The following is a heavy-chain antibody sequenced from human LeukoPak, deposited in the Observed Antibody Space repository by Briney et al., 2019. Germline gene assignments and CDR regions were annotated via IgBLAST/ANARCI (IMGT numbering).Heavy chain of an antibody. V-gene: IGHV4-34*01. CDR3: ARRAIAAADTRGIFDY. D-gene: IGHD6-13*01. CDR1: GGSFSGYY. J-gene: IGHJ4*02. CDR2: IKHSAST. Sequence: PSETLFLTCAVYGGSFSGYYWSWIRQPPGKGLVWIEEIKHSASTNYNASLKSRVTISVDTSKNQFSLKLSSVTAADTAVYYCARRAIAAADTRGIFDYWGQGTLVTVSS.